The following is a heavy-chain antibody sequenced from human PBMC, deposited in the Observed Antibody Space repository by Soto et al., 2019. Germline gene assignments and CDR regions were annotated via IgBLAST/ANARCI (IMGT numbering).Heavy chain of an antibody. CDR3: ARGPPYGDDKY. V-gene: IGHV1-2*02. Sequence: ASVKVSCKASGYTFTGSYVRWVRQAPGQGLEGMGWINPNSGDTYLAQRFQGRVTMTRDTSISTAYMELSRLRSDDTSVYYWARGPPYGDDKYWGQGTLVTVSS. D-gene: IGHD4-17*01. CDR2: INPNSGDT. J-gene: IGHJ4*02. CDR1: GYTFTGSY.